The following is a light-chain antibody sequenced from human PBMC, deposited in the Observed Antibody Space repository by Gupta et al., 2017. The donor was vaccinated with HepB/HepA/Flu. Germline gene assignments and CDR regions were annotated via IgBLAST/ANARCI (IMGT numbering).Light chain of an antibody. V-gene: IGKV3-15*01. CDR3: QQYNQWPVT. J-gene: IGKJ5*01. CDR2: GES. Sequence: EIVMTQSPATVSVSPGERATLSCRASQSVSAKLAWYQQKPGQAPRLLIYGESTRATGIPDRFSGSGSGTEFTLTISSLQSEDFAIYYCQQYNQWPVTFGQGTRLEIK. CDR1: QSVSAK.